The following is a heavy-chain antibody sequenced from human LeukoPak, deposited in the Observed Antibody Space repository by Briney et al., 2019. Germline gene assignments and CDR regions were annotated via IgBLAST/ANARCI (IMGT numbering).Heavy chain of an antibody. Sequence: SETLSLTCAVYGGSFSGYYWSWIRQPPGKGLEWIGEINHSGSTNYNPSLKSRVTISVDTSKNQFSLKLSSVTAADTAVYYCARSGSVAIYWYFDLWGRGTLVTVSS. D-gene: IGHD5-12*01. CDR3: ARSGSVAIYWYFDL. J-gene: IGHJ2*01. CDR1: GGSFSGYY. V-gene: IGHV4-34*01. CDR2: INHSGST.